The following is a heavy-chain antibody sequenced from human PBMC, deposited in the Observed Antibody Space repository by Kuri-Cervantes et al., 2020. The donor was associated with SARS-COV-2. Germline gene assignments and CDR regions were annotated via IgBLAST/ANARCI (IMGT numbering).Heavy chain of an antibody. D-gene: IGHD2-2*01. J-gene: IGHJ6*03. CDR1: GFTFKTYG. CDR2: TRYDGNNQ. CDR3: AKRARVVPAAAVYYYYMDV. V-gene: IGHV3-30*02. Sequence: GESLKISCAASGFTFKTYGMHWVRQAPGKGLEWVAFTRYDGNNQYYGDSVKGRFSISRDNSKNTLYLHMNSLRAEDTAVYYCAKRARVVPAAAVYYYYMDVWGKGTTVTVSS.